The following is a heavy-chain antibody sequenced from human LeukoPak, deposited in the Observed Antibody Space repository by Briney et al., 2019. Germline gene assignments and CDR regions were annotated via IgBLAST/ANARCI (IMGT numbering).Heavy chain of an antibody. CDR3: ARVIYSGWGGELSD. Sequence: PGGSLRLSCAASGFTFSGYWMHWVRQAPGKGLVWVSRINSDGSTTSYADSVMGRFTISRDNAKNTLYLQMNSLRAEDTAVYYCARVIYSGWGGELSDWGQGTLVTVSS. V-gene: IGHV3-74*01. D-gene: IGHD6-19*01. J-gene: IGHJ4*02. CDR2: INSDGSTT. CDR1: GFTFSGYW.